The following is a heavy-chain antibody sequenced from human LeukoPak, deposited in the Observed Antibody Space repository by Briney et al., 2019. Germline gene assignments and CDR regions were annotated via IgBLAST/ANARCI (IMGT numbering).Heavy chain of an antibody. J-gene: IGHJ4*02. CDR2: IDGSGGRP. V-gene: IGHV3-23*01. D-gene: IGHD3-3*01. CDR3: ARGKDHDFWNPFDH. Sequence: GGSLRLFCAASGFTLSKYAMNWVRQAPGKGLEWVSGIDGSGGRPPSADSVKGRFTISRDISKNTLYLQMDSLRAEDTAAYYCARGKDHDFWNPFDHWGQGTLVTVSS. CDR1: GFTLSKYA.